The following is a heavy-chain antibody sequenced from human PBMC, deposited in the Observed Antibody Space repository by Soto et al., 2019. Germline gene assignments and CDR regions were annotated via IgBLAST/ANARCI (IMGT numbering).Heavy chain of an antibody. CDR3: ARDFYDFWSGYPGYPPDY. J-gene: IGHJ4*02. V-gene: IGHV1-3*01. Sequence: ASVTVSCKAAGYGFTSYAMHWVRQAPGQRLEWMGWINAGNGNTKYSQKFQGRVTITRDTSASTAYMELSSLRSEDTAVYYCARDFYDFWSGYPGYPPDYWGQGTLVTVSS. CDR1: GYGFTSYA. D-gene: IGHD3-3*01. CDR2: INAGNGNT.